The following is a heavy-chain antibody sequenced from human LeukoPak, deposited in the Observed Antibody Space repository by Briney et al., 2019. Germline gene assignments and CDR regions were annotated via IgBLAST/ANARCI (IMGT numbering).Heavy chain of an antibody. V-gene: IGHV3-48*01. J-gene: IGHJ4*02. CDR1: GFTFSSYS. D-gene: IGHD5-18*01. Sequence: GGSLRLSCAASGFTFSSYSMNWVRQAPGKGLEWVSYISSSSSTIYYADSVKGRFTISRDNAKNSLYLQMNSLRAEDTAVYYCARGVVDTARGMGYWGQGTLVTVSS. CDR2: ISSSSSTI. CDR3: ARGVVDTARGMGY.